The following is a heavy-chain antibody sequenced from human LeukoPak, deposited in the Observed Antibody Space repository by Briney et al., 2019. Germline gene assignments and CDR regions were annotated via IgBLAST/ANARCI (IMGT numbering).Heavy chain of an antibody. CDR3: ARAYSAPGGDY. CDR1: VGSFSVYY. D-gene: IGHD3-16*01. Sequence: PSETLSLTSAVHVGSFSVYYWSCIPDPPRKGLECSWEINNSGSNNYHPSLKSRVTISVATSKTQFPLKLSSATAADTAVYYCARAYSAPGGDYWGQGTLVTVSS. J-gene: IGHJ4*02. CDR2: INNSGSN. V-gene: IGHV4-34*01.